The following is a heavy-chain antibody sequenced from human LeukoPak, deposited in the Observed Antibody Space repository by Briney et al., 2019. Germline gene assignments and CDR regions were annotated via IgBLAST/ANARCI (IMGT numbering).Heavy chain of an antibody. Sequence: KASETLSLTCSVSGDSISNYYWTWIRQPAEKGLEWIWRIYTSGSTNYNPSLKSRVTMSVDTSKSQISLKLSSVTAADTAVYYCARTIAHSGAYHYYYYMDVWGKGTTVTVSS. CDR1: GDSISNYY. J-gene: IGHJ6*03. CDR2: IYTSGST. V-gene: IGHV4-4*07. D-gene: IGHD3-10*01. CDR3: ARTIAHSGAYHYYYYMDV.